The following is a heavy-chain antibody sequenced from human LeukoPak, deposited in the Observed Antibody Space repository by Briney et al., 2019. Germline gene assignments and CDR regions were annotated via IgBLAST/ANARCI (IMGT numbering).Heavy chain of an antibody. J-gene: IGHJ4*02. CDR1: EFTFSNYW. V-gene: IGHV3-7*03. CDR2: IKEDGSDK. CDR3: ASGLELDY. Sequence: GGSLRLSCAASEFTFSNYWMTWVRQAPGKGLEWVANIKEDGSDKYYVDSVKGRFTISRDNAKNSLYLQMNSLRAEDTAVYYCASGLELDYWGQGTLVTVSS.